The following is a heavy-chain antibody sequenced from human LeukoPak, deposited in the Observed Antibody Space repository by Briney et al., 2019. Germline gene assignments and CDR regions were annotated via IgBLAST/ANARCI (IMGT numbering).Heavy chain of an antibody. CDR1: GYTFTSYD. J-gene: IGHJ5*02. V-gene: IGHV1-18*01. CDR2: VSCYNGNR. D-gene: IGHD2-21*01. CDR3: ARGDWFDP. Sequence: AAVKVSCKASGYTFTSYDINWVRQAPGQGLEWMGWVSCYNGNRNNAQKFEGRVAMTTDTSSSTAYMELRSLRSDDTAIYYCARGDWFDPWGQGTLVTVSS.